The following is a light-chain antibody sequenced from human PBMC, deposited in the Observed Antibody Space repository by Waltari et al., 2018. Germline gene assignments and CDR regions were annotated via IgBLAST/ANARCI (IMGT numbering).Light chain of an antibody. V-gene: IGLV1-51*02. CDR3: GAWDSSLNAWV. CDR2: ANS. J-gene: IGLJ3*02. CDR1: SSNIGNKY. Sequence: QSVLTQPPSVSAAPGQKVTISCSGSSSNIGNKYVSWYQHLPGTAPKLLIYANSKQPSVIPYRFSGSESDTSATLGITGLQTGDQADYYCGAWDSSLNAWVFCGGTKVTVL.